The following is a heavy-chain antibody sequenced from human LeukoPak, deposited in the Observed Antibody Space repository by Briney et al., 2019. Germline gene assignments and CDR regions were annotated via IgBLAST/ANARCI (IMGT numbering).Heavy chain of an antibody. CDR1: GFTFSSYA. D-gene: IGHD6-19*01. V-gene: IGHV3-64*01. J-gene: IGHJ4*02. CDR3: ARAGYSSGWYHPHDY. Sequence: GGSLRLSCAASGFTFSSYAMHWVRQALGKGLEYVSAISSNGGSTYYANSVKGRFTISRDNSKNTLYLQMGSLRAEDMAVYYCARAGYSSGWYHPHDYWGQGTLVTVSS. CDR2: ISSNGGST.